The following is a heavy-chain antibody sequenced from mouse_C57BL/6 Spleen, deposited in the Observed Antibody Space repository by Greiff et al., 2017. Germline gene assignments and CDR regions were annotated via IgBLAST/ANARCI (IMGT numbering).Heavy chain of an antibody. CDR1: GYTFTDYN. J-gene: IGHJ4*01. V-gene: IGHV1-18*01. Sequence: VQLQQSGPELVKPGASVKIPCKASGYTFTDYNMDWVKQSHGKSLEWIGDINPNNGGTIYNQKFKGKATLTVDKSSSTAYMELRSLTSEDTAVYYCARSAYSNYDYAMDYWGQGTSVTVSS. CDR2: INPNNGGT. D-gene: IGHD2-5*01. CDR3: ARSAYSNYDYAMDY.